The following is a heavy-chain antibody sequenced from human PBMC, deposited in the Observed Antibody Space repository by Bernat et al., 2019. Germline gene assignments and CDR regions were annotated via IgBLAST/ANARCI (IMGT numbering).Heavy chain of an antibody. CDR2: IKQDGSDK. CDR1: GFTFSSYW. V-gene: IGHV3-7*01. D-gene: IGHD6-19*01. J-gene: IGHJ1*01. CDR3: ARYSGANYFQH. Sequence: EVQLLESGGGLVQPGGSLRLSCAASGFTFSSYWMSWVRQAPGKGLEWVANIKQDGSDKYYVDSVNGRFTITRDNAKISLYLQMNSLRAEDTAVYYCARYSGANYFQHWGQGTMVTVSS.